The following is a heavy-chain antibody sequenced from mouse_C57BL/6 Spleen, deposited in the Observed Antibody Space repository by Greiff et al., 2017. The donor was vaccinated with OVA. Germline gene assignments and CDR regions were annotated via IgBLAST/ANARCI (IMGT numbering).Heavy chain of an antibody. J-gene: IGHJ3*01. CDR2: ISYDGSN. D-gene: IGHD1-1*01. Sequence: EVKLQESGPGLVKPSQSLSLTCSVTGYSITSGYYWNWIRQFPGNKLEWMGYISYDGSNNYNPSLKNRISITRDTSKNQFFLKLNSVTTEDTATYYCARGGSSPPWFAYWGQGTLVTVSA. V-gene: IGHV3-6*01. CDR3: ARGGSSPPWFAY. CDR1: GYSITSGYY.